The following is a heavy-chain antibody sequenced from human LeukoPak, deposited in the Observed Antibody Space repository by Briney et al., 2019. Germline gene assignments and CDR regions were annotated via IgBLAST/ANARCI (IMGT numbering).Heavy chain of an antibody. Sequence: ASVKVSCKASGYTFTSYGISWVRQVPGQGLEWMGWISAYNGNTNYAQKLQGRVTMTTYTSTSTAYMELRSLRSDDTAVYYCARGVSYSYGPDYYFDYWGQGTLVTVSS. CDR1: GYTFTSYG. J-gene: IGHJ4*02. CDR2: ISAYNGNT. V-gene: IGHV1-18*01. D-gene: IGHD5-18*01. CDR3: ARGVSYSYGPDYYFDY.